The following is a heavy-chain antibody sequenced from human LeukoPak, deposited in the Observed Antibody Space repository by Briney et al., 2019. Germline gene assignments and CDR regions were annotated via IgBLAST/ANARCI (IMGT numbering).Heavy chain of an antibody. CDR2: IYYSGST. Sequence: KPSETLSLTCTVSGGSIRNSYYHWGWIRQPPGKGLEWIGSIYYSGSTYYNPSLKGRVAISVDTSKNQFSLKLSSVTAADTAVYYCARGVNSGYFDYCGQGTLVTVSS. D-gene: IGHD1-26*01. J-gene: IGHJ4*02. CDR3: ARGVNSGYFDY. CDR1: GGSIRNSYYH. V-gene: IGHV4-39*01.